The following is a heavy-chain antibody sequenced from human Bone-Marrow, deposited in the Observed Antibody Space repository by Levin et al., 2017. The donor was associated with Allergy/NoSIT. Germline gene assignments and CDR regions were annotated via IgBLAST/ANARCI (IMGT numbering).Heavy chain of an antibody. Sequence: RSSETLSLTCSVSGGSITSDYWTWFRKPPGKGLEWVAYMYSSRHTKSNPSLKGRVTMSVDTSQSQVSLRLTSVTASDTAVYYCAGAYCGGDCYLRDYFYNGVDVWGQGTTVTVS. J-gene: IGHJ6*02. CDR2: MYSSRHT. V-gene: IGHV4-59*01. CDR3: AGAYCGGDCYLRDYFYNGVDV. D-gene: IGHD2-21*02. CDR1: GGSITSDY.